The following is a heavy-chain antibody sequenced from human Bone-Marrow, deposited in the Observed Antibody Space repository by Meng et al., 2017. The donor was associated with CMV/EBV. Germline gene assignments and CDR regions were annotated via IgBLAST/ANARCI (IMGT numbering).Heavy chain of an antibody. CDR3: AKDRQLWLPDWFDP. D-gene: IGHD5-18*01. CDR2: ISGGGSTT. CDR1: GFTFSSYA. V-gene: IGHV3-23*01. Sequence: GESLKISCAASGFTFSSYAMNWVRQAPGKGLEWVSVISGGGSTTYYADSVKGRFTISRDNSKNTLYLQMNSLRAEDTAVYYCAKDRQLWLPDWFDPWGQGTLVTVSS. J-gene: IGHJ5*02.